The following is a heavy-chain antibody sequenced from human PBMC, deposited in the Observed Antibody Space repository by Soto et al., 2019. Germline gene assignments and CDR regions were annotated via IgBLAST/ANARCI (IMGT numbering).Heavy chain of an antibody. CDR2: VYYSGTA. J-gene: IGHJ4*02. D-gene: IGHD3-10*01. Sequence: PSETLSLTCTVSGGSISSCSYYWAWIRQPPGVGLDWIGNVYYSGTAYYNPSLKSRITISVDTSKNQFSLKLNSVTAADTAVYFCARHYPFGSGSYSPYYFDSWGQGTLVTVSS. CDR1: GGSISSCSYY. CDR3: ARHYPFGSGSYSPYYFDS. V-gene: IGHV4-39*01.